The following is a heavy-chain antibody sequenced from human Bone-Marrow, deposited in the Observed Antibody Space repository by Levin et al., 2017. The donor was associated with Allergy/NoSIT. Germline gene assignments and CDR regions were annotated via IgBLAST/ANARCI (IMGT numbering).Heavy chain of an antibody. V-gene: IGHV3-30-3*01. J-gene: IGHJ5*02. CDR2: ISYDGSNK. Sequence: PGGSLRLSCAASGFTFSSYAMHWVRQAPGKGLEWVAVISYDGSNKYYADSVKGRFTISRDNSKNTLYLQMNSLRAEDTAVYYCARGRQQLVRGWFDPWGQGTLVTVSS. CDR1: GFTFSSYA. D-gene: IGHD6-13*01. CDR3: ARGRQQLVRGWFDP.